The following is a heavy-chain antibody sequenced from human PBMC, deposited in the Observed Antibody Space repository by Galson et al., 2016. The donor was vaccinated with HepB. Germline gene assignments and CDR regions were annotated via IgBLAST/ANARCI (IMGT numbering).Heavy chain of an antibody. CDR2: ISSSGTTI. CDR3: ARDLVYPGDYGKYYYYGMDV. V-gene: IGHV3-48*03. J-gene: IGHJ6*02. Sequence: SLRLSCAASGFTFSSFEMNWVRQAPGKGLEWLSYISSSGTTIYYAASVKGRFTISRDNARNSLYLQMNSLRVEDTAVYYCARDLVYPGDYGKYYYYGMDVWGQGTTVTVSS. CDR1: GFTFSSFE. D-gene: IGHD4-17*01.